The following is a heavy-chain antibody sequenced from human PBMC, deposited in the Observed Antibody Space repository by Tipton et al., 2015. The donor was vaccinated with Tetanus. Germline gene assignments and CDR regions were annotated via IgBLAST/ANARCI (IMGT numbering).Heavy chain of an antibody. J-gene: IGHJ4*02. CDR2: ISGSGGST. Sequence: SLRLSCAASGFSVSNNYLSWVRQAPGKGLEWVSAISGSGGSTYYADSVKGRFTISRDNSKNTLYLQMNSLRAEDTAVYYCAKDPPYGDYEVGYWGQGTLVTVSS. D-gene: IGHD4-17*01. CDR3: AKDPPYGDYEVGY. CDR1: GFSVSNNY. V-gene: IGHV3-23*01.